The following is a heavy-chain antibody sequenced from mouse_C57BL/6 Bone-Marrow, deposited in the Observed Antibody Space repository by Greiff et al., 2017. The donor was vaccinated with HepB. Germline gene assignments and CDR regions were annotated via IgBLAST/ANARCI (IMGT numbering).Heavy chain of an antibody. D-gene: IGHD2-4*01. V-gene: IGHV1-4*01. CDR2: INPSSGST. CDR3: ARTALYYDDDGGFAY. CDR1: GYNFTSYT. J-gene: IGHJ3*01. Sequence: LVESGAELARPGASVKMSCKASGYNFTSYTMHWVKHRPGQGLEWIGYINPSSGSTNYNQRFKDKATLTADKSSSTASMQRTSLTSEDSAVYYCARTALYYDDDGGFAYWGRGTLVTVSA.